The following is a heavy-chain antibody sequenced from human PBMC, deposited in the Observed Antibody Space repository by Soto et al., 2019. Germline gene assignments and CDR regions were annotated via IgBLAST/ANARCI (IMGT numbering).Heavy chain of an antibody. D-gene: IGHD1-1*01. V-gene: IGHV1-69*13. Sequence: SVKVSCKASGGTFSSYAISWVRQAPGQGLEWMGGIIPIFGTANYAQKFQGRVTITADESTSTAYMELSSLGSEDTAVYYCARTEPTQPYYYYYYGVDVWGQGTTVTVSS. J-gene: IGHJ6*02. CDR2: IIPIFGTA. CDR1: GGTFSSYA. CDR3: ARTEPTQPYYYYYYGVDV.